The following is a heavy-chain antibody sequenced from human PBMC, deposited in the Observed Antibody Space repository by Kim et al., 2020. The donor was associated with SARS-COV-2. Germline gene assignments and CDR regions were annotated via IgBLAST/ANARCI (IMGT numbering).Heavy chain of an antibody. CDR1: GFTFTAHA. V-gene: IGHV3-23*01. Sequence: GGSLRLSCTTSGFTFTAHAMSWVRQAPGKGLEWVSGIDGNDGTTYAVDSVKGRFSISHNASKTTLYLQISPLSDDTTADYYGLKRGGCWSLDDWGQGTLV. CDR3: LKRGGCWSLDD. J-gene: IGHJ4*01. CDR2: IDGNDGTT. D-gene: IGHD3-16*01.